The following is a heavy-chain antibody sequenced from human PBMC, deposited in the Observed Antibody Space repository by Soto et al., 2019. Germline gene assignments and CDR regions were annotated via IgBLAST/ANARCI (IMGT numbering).Heavy chain of an antibody. D-gene: IGHD6-19*01. V-gene: IGHV4-34*01. Sequence: QVQLQKWGAGLLKPSETLSLTCAVYGGSFSGYYWSWIRQPPGKGLEWIGEINHSGSTNYNPSLKRRVTISVDTSKNQFSLKLSSVTAADTAVYYCARESWYSSGWYPFDYWGQGPLVTVSS. J-gene: IGHJ4*02. CDR3: ARESWYSSGWYPFDY. CDR2: INHSGST. CDR1: GGSFSGYY.